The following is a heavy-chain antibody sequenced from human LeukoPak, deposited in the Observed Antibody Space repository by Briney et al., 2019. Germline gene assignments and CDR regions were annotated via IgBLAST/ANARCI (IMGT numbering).Heavy chain of an antibody. D-gene: IGHD3-10*01. CDR3: ARAPMVRGVIITRFDP. V-gene: IGHV1-8*01. CDR2: MNPNSGNT. J-gene: IGHJ5*02. Sequence: ASVKVSCKASGYTLTSYDINWVRQATGQGLEWMGWMNPNSGNTGYAQKFQGGVTMTRNTSISTAYMELSSLRSEDTAVYYCARAPMVRGVIITRFDPWGQGTLVTVSS. CDR1: GYTLTSYD.